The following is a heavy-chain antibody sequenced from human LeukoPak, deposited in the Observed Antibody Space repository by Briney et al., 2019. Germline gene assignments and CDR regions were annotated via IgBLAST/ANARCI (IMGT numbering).Heavy chain of an antibody. D-gene: IGHD4-17*01. V-gene: IGHV3-30*03. J-gene: IGHJ4*02. CDR3: ARVPPDDYGDYYYFDY. CDR1: GFTFSSYG. CDR2: ISCDGSNK. Sequence: PGGSLRLSCAASGFTFSSYGMHWVRQAPGKGLEWVAFISCDGSNKYYADSVKGRFTISRDNAKNSLYLQMNSLRAEDTALYYCARVPPDDYGDYYYFDYWGQGTLVTVSS.